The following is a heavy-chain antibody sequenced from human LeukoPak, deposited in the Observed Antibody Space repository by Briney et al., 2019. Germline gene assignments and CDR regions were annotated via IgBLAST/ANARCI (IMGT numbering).Heavy chain of an antibody. CDR3: AKDSDYSIGYFDY. J-gene: IGHJ4*02. CDR1: GFTFSSYW. V-gene: IGHV3-23*01. Sequence: GGSLRLSCAASGFTFSSYWMHWVRQAPGKGLEWVSAISGSGGSTYYADSVKGRFTISRDNSKNTLYLQMNSLRAEDTAVYYCAKDSDYSIGYFDYWGQGTLVTVSS. CDR2: ISGSGGST. D-gene: IGHD4-11*01.